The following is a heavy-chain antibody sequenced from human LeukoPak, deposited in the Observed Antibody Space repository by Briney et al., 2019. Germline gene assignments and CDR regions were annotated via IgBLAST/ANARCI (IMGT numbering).Heavy chain of an antibody. CDR3: ARDRRGYYFDY. D-gene: IGHD3-10*01. CDR1: GGSISTFY. V-gene: IGHV4-4*07. CDR2: IYTSGST. Sequence: SETLSLTCTVSGGSISTFYWSWIRQPAGKGLEWIGLIYTSGSTNYNPSLKSRVTISVDTSKNQFSLKLSSVTAADTAVYYCARDRRGYYFDYWGQGTLATVSS. J-gene: IGHJ4*02.